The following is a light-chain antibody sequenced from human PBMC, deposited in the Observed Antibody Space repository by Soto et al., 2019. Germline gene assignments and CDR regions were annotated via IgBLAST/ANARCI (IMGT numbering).Light chain of an antibody. J-gene: IGKJ2*01. CDR2: GAS. V-gene: IGKV3-15*01. CDR1: QSVDSD. Sequence: EVVVTQSPATLSVSPGERVTLSCRASQSVDSDVAWFQHKPGQAPRLLIYGASTRAAGIPGRFSGSGYETDFTFTIRSLEPEDSATYFCQQYNTWVRGTFCQGTKLEIK. CDR3: QQYNTWVRGT.